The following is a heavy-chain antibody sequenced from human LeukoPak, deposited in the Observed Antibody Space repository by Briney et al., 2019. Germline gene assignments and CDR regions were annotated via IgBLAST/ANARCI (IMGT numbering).Heavy chain of an antibody. CDR3: ETRHPHYGDYVEDY. V-gene: IGHV1-24*01. CDR2: FDPEDGET. CDR1: GYTLSELS. Sequence: EASVKVSCKVSGYTLSELSMQWVRQAPGKGLEWMGGFDPEDGETIYAQKFQDRVTMTEDTSTDTAYMELSSLRSEDTAVYYCETRHPHYGDYVEDYWGQGTVVTVSS. D-gene: IGHD4-17*01. J-gene: IGHJ4*02.